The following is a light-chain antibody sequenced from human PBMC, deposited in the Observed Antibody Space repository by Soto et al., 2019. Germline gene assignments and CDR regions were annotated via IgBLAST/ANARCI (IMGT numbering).Light chain of an antibody. CDR3: QQYKSFSWT. V-gene: IGKV1-5*01. CDR1: QSISSW. CDR2: DAS. Sequence: DMQMTQYPSTLSASVGDRVTITCRASQSISSWLAWYQQKAGKAPKLLIYDASTLESGVPSRFSGSGFGTEFTLSISSLQPDDFATYYCQQYKSFSWTFGQGTKVDIK. J-gene: IGKJ1*01.